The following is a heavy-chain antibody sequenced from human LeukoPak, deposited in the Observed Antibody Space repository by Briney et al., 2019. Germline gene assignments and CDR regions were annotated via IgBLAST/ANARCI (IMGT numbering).Heavy chain of an antibody. Sequence: GESLRLSCAASGFTFDDYAMHWVRQAPGKGLEWVSGISWNSGSIGYADSVEGRFTISRDNAKNSLYLQMDSLRAEDTALYYCAKDDSSGCIDYWGQGTLVTVSS. CDR1: GFTFDDYA. D-gene: IGHD6-19*01. CDR3: AKDDSSGCIDY. J-gene: IGHJ4*02. V-gene: IGHV3-9*01. CDR2: ISWNSGSI.